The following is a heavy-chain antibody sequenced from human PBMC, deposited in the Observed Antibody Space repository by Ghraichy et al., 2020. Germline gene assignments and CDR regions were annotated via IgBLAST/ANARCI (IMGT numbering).Heavy chain of an antibody. V-gene: IGHV3-23*01. J-gene: IGHJ4*02. CDR3: AKMAGREQWREIAS. CDR1: GFTFSNFA. Sequence: GGSLRLSCAASGFTFSNFAMTWVRQAPGQGLEWVSSVNFGGTRTYYADSVKGRFTISRDNSKNTLYLDLNSLRVQDTAIYYCAKMAGREQWREIASWGQGNLVPVSS. CDR2: VNFGGTRT. D-gene: IGHD6-19*01.